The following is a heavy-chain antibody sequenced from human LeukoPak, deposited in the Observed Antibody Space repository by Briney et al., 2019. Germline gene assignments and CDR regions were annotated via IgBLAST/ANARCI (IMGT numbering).Heavy chain of an antibody. CDR3: ATASPSGDGGNYRDFQH. J-gene: IGHJ1*01. V-gene: IGHV1-2*02. Sequence: GASVKVSCKASGYTFTGYYMHWVRQAPGQGLEWMGWINPNSGGTNYAQKFQGRVTMTRDTSISTAYMELSRLRFDDTAVYYCATASPSGDGGNYRDFQHWGQGTLVTVSS. CDR2: INPNSGGT. D-gene: IGHD4-23*01. CDR1: GYTFTGYY.